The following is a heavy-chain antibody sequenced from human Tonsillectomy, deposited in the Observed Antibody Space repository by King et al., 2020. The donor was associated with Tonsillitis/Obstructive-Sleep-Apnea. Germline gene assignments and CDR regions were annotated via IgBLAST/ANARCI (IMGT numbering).Heavy chain of an antibody. J-gene: IGHJ4*02. D-gene: IGHD4-23*01. Sequence: VQLQQSGPGLVKPSETLSLTCSVSGDSINSFYWSWIRQPPGEGLEWIGNIYYRGNTYYSPSLKSRVTISVDTSKNQFSLKLNSVTAADTAVYYCARFYGGNSLYFDHWGQGSLVTVSS. CDR2: IYYRGNT. V-gene: IGHV4-59*01. CDR3: ARFYGGNSLYFDH. CDR1: GDSINSFY.